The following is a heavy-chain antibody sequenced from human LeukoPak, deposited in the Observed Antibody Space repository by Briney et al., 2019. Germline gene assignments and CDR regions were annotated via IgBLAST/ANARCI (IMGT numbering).Heavy chain of an antibody. Sequence: ASVKVSCKASGYNFMDYHIHWVRQAPGQGLEWMGWISPKSAATNYARKFQGRVTMTRATSINTAYMELNTLRSDDTAVYFCGRVPYFYNAMDVWGQGTTVIV. J-gene: IGHJ6*02. CDR2: ISPKSAAT. CDR1: GYNFMDYH. V-gene: IGHV1-2*02. CDR3: GRVPYFYNAMDV.